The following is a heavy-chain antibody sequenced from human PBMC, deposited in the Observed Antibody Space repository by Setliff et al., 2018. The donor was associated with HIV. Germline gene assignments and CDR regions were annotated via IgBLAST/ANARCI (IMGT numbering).Heavy chain of an antibody. CDR1: GYRFTNYW. Sequence: GESLKISCQGSGYRFTNYWIAWVRQVPGKGLEWMGRFYPGDSDFRYSPSFEGQVTISVDKSISTAYLQWRSLKTSDTAFYYCASLRGDYVGQYYYYMDIWGKGTTVTVSS. J-gene: IGHJ6*03. D-gene: IGHD4-17*01. CDR2: FYPGDSDF. V-gene: IGHV5-51*01. CDR3: ASLRGDYVGQYYYYMDI.